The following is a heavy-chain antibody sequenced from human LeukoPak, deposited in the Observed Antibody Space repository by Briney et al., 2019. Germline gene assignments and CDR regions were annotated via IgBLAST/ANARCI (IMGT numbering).Heavy chain of an antibody. J-gene: IGHJ4*02. Sequence: PGGSLRLSCAASGFTFSSYWMSWVRQAPGKGLEWVANIKQDGSEKYYVDSVKGRFTISRDNAKNSLYLQMNSLRAEDTAVYYCARVHTQDWDYYDSSGYPTYFDYWGQGTLVTVSS. CDR1: GFTFSSYW. V-gene: IGHV3-7*01. CDR3: ARVHTQDWDYYDSSGYPTYFDY. CDR2: IKQDGSEK. D-gene: IGHD3-22*01.